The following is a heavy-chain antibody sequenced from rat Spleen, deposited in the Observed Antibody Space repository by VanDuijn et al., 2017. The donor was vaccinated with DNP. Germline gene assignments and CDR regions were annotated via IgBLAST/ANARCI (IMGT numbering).Heavy chain of an antibody. Sequence: EVQLVGSGGGLVQPGRSMTLSCVASGFTFTDYWMTWFRQVPGKGLEWIASIPTNGGTTHYPDSVRGRFTISRDDEKNIAYLQMNSLRSEDTATYYCVRDRNNYDAMDAWGQGTSVTVSS. J-gene: IGHJ4*01. V-gene: IGHV5-31*01. CDR2: IPTNGGTT. CDR3: VRDRNNYDAMDA. D-gene: IGHD1-10*01. CDR1: GFTFTDYW.